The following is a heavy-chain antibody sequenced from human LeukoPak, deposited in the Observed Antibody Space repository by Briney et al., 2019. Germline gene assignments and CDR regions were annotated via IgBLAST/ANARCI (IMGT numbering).Heavy chain of an antibody. D-gene: IGHD1-26*01. CDR1: GFIFVDYG. CDR3: TREGGWDNY. Sequence: PGGSLRLSCTVSGFIFVDYGMSWVRQAPGKGLEFLGFIRSAAYGGTAEYAAFVKGRFTISRDDSQSIVYLQMNSLKIEDTAVYYCTREGGWDNYCGQGILVTVSS. J-gene: IGHJ4*02. CDR2: IRSAAYGGTA. V-gene: IGHV3-49*04.